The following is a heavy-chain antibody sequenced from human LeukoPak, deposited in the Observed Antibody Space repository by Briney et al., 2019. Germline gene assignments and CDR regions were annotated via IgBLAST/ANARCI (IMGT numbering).Heavy chain of an antibody. D-gene: IGHD2-2*01. Sequence: GRSLTLSCAASGFTFSSYGMHWVRQAPGKGLEWVAVIWYDGSNKYYADSVKGRFTISRDNSKNTLYLQMNSLRAEDTAVYYCAREDIVVVPAATPYYYYYGMDVWGQGTTVTVSS. V-gene: IGHV3-33*01. J-gene: IGHJ6*02. CDR2: IWYDGSNK. CDR1: GFTFSSYG. CDR3: AREDIVVVPAATPYYYYYGMDV.